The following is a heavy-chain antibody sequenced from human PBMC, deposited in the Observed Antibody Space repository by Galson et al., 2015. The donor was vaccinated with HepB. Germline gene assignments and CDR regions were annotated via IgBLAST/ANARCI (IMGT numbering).Heavy chain of an antibody. CDR2: IFPSYSDI. J-gene: IGHJ3*01. D-gene: IGHD6-19*01. CDR3: ARTQIAGASYTAFDV. CDR1: GYTFNTFW. V-gene: IGHV5-51*03. Sequence: QSGAEVKKPGESLKISCRGSGYTFNTFWIGWVRQMPGKGLEWMGVIFPSYSDIRYHPSFKGQVSISVDKSISTAYLHWSSLKASDSARYYCARTQIAGASYTAFDVWGQGTVVSVSS.